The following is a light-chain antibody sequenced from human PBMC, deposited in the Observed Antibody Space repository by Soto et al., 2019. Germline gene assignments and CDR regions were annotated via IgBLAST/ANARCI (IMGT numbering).Light chain of an antibody. J-gene: IGKJ1*01. CDR1: QSVSSNY. V-gene: IGKV3-20*01. CDR3: QQYGSSRWT. CDR2: GAS. Sequence: VLTQSPGTLSLSPGERATLSCRASQSVSSNYLAWYQQKPGQAPRLLIYGASSRATGIPDRFSGSGSGTDFTLTISRLEPEDFAVYYCQQYGSSRWTFGQGTKVEIK.